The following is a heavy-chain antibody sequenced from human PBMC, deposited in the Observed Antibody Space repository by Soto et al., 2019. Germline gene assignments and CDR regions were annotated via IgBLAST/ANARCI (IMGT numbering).Heavy chain of an antibody. CDR2: INPNTGGT. Sequence: ASVKVSCKASGYTFTGYYLHWVRQAPGHGLEWMGWINPNTGGTNYAQKFQDRVTMTRDRSISTAYMELSSLRSDDTAVFYCARGAYDFWTTYYTDFDFWGQGTVVTVS. J-gene: IGHJ4*02. D-gene: IGHD3-3*01. V-gene: IGHV1-2*02. CDR3: ARGAYDFWTTYYTDFDF. CDR1: GYTFTGYY.